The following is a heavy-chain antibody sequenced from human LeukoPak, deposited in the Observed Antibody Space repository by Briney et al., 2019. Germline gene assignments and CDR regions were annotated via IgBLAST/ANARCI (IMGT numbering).Heavy chain of an antibody. Sequence: GGSLRLSCAASGFTFSSYSMNWVRQAPGKGLEWVSSISSSSYIYYADSVKGRFTISRDNSKNTLYLQMNSLRVEDTAVYYCAKRIQSAMATGYWGQGTLVTVSS. V-gene: IGHV3-21*04. CDR3: AKRIQSAMATGY. J-gene: IGHJ4*02. CDR1: GFTFSSYS. D-gene: IGHD5-18*01. CDR2: ISSSSYI.